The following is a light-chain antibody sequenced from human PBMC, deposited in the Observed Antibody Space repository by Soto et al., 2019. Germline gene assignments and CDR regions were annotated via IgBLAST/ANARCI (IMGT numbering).Light chain of an antibody. CDR1: QSISSK. CDR3: KQYNAWRSPS. V-gene: IGKV3-15*01. J-gene: IGKJ5*01. Sequence: EIVMTQSPATLSVSPGERATLSCRASQSISSKLAWYQHKPGQAPRLLIYDTSTMAAGIPARFTGSGSGTDFTWNISSLQSGDLALYYCKQYNAWRSPSLGQGTRLEIK. CDR2: DTS.